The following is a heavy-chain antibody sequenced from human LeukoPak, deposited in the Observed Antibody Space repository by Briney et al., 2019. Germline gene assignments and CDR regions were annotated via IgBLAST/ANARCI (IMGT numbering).Heavy chain of an antibody. CDR3: AKDQILLWFGELLSLQGSIDY. CDR1: GFTFSSYA. V-gene: IGHV3-23*01. D-gene: IGHD3-10*01. J-gene: IGHJ4*02. Sequence: PGGSRRLSCAASGFTFSSYAMSWVRQAPGKGLEWVSAISGSGGSTYYADSVKGRFTISRDNSKNTLYLQMNSLRAEDTAVYYCAKDQILLWFGELLSLQGSIDYWGQGTLVTVSS. CDR2: ISGSGGST.